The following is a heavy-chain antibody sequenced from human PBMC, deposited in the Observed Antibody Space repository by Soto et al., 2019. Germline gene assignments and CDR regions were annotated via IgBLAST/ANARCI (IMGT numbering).Heavy chain of an antibody. Sequence: QAQLVESGGGVVQPGGSLRLSCAASGFTFNAYGMHWVRQAPGKGLEWVAVISYDGGNAYYVDSVKGRFTISRDDPKNTLHLQMNGLRVEDTAVYYCAKGKDIAAAGIGDNYYYTGLDVWGQGTPVTVSS. CDR3: AKGKDIAAAGIGDNYYYTGLDV. CDR2: ISYDGGNA. CDR1: GFTFNAYG. J-gene: IGHJ6*02. D-gene: IGHD6-13*01. V-gene: IGHV3-30*18.